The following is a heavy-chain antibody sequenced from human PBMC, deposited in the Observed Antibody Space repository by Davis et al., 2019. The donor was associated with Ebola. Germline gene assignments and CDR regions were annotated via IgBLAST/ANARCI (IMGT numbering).Heavy chain of an antibody. V-gene: IGHV3-30*03. CDR1: GFTFSSYT. CDR2: ISYDGSNK. CDR3: ASRTPAATH. J-gene: IGHJ4*02. Sequence: GESLKISCAASGFTFSSYTMTWVRQAPGKGLEWVAVISYDGSNKYYADSVKGRFTISRDNSKNTLYLQMNSLRAEDTAVYYCASRTPAATHWGQGTLVTVSS. D-gene: IGHD2-2*01.